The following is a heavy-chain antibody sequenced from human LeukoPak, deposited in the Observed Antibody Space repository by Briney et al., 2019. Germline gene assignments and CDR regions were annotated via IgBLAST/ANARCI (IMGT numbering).Heavy chain of an antibody. CDR2: ISAYNGNT. D-gene: IGHD3-22*01. V-gene: IGHV1-18*01. J-gene: IGHJ4*02. Sequence: ASVKVSCKASGYTFTSYGISWVRQAPGQGLEWMGWISAYNGNTNYAQKLQGRVTMTTDTSTSTAYMELRSLRSDDTAVYYCARVGVVYDSSGYYPTRYFDYWGQGTLVTVSS. CDR1: GYTFTSYG. CDR3: ARVGVVYDSSGYYPTRYFDY.